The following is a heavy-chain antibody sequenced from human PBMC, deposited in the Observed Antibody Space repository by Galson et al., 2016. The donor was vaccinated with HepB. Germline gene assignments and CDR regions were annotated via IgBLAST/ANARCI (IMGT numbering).Heavy chain of an antibody. CDR2: ISHDGNKK. D-gene: IGHD6-19*01. CDR1: GFTFKTYV. J-gene: IGHJ4*02. V-gene: IGHV3-33*01. CDR3: ARGDPWYSSGWGPDH. Sequence: SLRLSCAASGFTFKTYVMHWVRQAPGRGLEWVAAISHDGNKKYFADSVKGRFTVSRDNSMNTLFLQMSSLRVDDTAVYYCARGDPWYSSGWGPDHSGQGTLVSVPS.